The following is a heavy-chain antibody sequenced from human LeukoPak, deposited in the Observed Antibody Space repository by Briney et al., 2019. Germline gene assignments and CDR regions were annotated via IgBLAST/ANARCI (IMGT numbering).Heavy chain of an antibody. CDR3: ARGRRTMVRGVIIAFDY. D-gene: IGHD3-10*01. V-gene: IGHV4-4*07. Sequence: PSETLSLTCTVSGGSISSYYWSWIRQPAGKGLEWIGRIYTSGSTNYSPSLKSRVTMSVDTSKNQFSLKLSSVTAADTAVYYCARGRRTMVRGVIIAFDYWGQGTLVTVSS. CDR1: GGSISSYY. J-gene: IGHJ4*02. CDR2: IYTSGST.